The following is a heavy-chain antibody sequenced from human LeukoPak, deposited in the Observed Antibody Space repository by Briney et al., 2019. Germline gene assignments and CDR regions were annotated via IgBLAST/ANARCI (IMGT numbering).Heavy chain of an antibody. CDR3: ARGHQPPYYGMDV. CDR2: IIPIFGIA. Sequence: ASVKVSCKASGVTFSSYTISRVRQAPGQGLEWMGRIIPIFGIANSAQKFQGRVTITADKSTSTAYMELSSLRSEDTAVFYCARGHQPPYYGMDVWGQGTTVTVSS. V-gene: IGHV1-69*02. CDR1: GVTFSSYT. J-gene: IGHJ6*02.